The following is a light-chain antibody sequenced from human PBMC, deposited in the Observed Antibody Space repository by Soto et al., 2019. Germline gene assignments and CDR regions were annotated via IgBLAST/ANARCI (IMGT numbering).Light chain of an antibody. J-gene: IGKJ1*01. V-gene: IGKV3-15*01. CDR3: HQYHNWPPWT. CDR2: AAS. Sequence: ELVMTQSPATLSVSPGERATLSCRASQSVSSNLAWYQQQPAQAPRLLIYAASTRATGTPARFSGSGSGTEFTLTISSLQSEDFAVYYCHQYHNWPPWTSGQGTKAEIK. CDR1: QSVSSN.